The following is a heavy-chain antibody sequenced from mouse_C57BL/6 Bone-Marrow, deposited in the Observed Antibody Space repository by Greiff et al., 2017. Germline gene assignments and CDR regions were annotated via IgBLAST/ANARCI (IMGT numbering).Heavy chain of an antibody. Sequence: EVNLVESGGGLVQPGGSLKLSCAASGFTFSDYYMYWVRQTPEKRLEWVAYISNGGGSTYYPDTVKGRFTISRDNAKNTLYLQMSRLKSEDTDMYYCAREEGVREGFAYWGQGTLVTVSA. CDR2: ISNGGGST. D-gene: IGHD2-2*01. CDR1: GFTFSDYY. V-gene: IGHV5-12*01. CDR3: AREEGVREGFAY. J-gene: IGHJ3*01.